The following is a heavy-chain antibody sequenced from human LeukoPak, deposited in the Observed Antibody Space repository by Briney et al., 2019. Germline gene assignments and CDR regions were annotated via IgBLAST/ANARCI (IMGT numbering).Heavy chain of an antibody. CDR1: GGTFSSYA. Sequence: ASVKVSCKASGGTFSSYAISWVRQAPGQGLEWMGRIIPILGIANYAQKFQGRVTITADKSTSTAYMELSSLRSEDTAVYYCARGEEQWLRFDYWGQGTLITVSS. CDR2: IIPILGIA. J-gene: IGHJ4*02. V-gene: IGHV1-69*04. CDR3: ARGEEQWLRFDY. D-gene: IGHD6-19*01.